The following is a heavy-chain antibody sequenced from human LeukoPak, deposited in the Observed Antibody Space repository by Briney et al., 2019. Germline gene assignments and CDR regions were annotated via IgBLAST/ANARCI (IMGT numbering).Heavy chain of an antibody. Sequence: GGSLRLSCAASGFIFSSHAMHWVRQAPGKGLEWVAVISYDSKSKYYVDSVKGRFTISRDNANNTLYFQMNSLRAEDTAVYYCARAVLGATYHDAWGQGTLVTVSS. CDR3: ARAVLGATYHDA. D-gene: IGHD1-26*01. CDR1: GFIFSSHA. V-gene: IGHV3-30*04. J-gene: IGHJ5*02. CDR2: ISYDSKSK.